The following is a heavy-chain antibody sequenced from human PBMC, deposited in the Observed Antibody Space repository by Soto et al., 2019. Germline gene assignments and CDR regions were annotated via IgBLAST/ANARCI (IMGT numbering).Heavy chain of an antibody. CDR2: INHGGYT. D-gene: IGHD2-15*01. CDR1: GGPFSGYY. V-gene: IGHV4-34*01. CDR3: ARDRQRGYCTGDSCYSYFDY. Sequence: SETLSLTCAIYGGPFSGYYWNWIRQPPGKGLEWIGEINHGGYTNYNPSLKSRVTMSVDTSKNQFSLKLTSVTAADTAVYYCARDRQRGYCTGDSCYSYFDYWGQGTQVTVSS. J-gene: IGHJ4*02.